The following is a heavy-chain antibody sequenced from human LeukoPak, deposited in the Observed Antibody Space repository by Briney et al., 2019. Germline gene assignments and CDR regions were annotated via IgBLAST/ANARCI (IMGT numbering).Heavy chain of an antibody. Sequence: SETLSLTCTVSGGSISSSSYYWGWIRQPPGKGLEWIGSIYYSGSTYYNPSLKSRVTISVDTSKNQFSLKLSSVTAADTAVYYCARGGGYGARPAIPDYWGQGTLVTVSS. CDR2: IYYSGST. J-gene: IGHJ4*02. CDR1: GGSISSSSYY. CDR3: ARGGGYGARPAIPDY. V-gene: IGHV4-39*07. D-gene: IGHD4-17*01.